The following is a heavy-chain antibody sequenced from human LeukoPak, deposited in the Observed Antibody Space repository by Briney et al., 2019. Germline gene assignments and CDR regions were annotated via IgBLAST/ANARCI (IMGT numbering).Heavy chain of an antibody. J-gene: IGHJ5*02. CDR3: ARDRRSWFDP. Sequence: SETLSLTCTVSGGSISSSSYYWGWIRQPPGKGLEWIGSIYYSGSTYYNPSLKSRVTISVDKSKNQFSLKLSSVTAADTAVYYCARDRRSWFDPWGQGTLVTVSS. D-gene: IGHD3-10*01. CDR2: IYYSGST. V-gene: IGHV4-39*07. CDR1: GGSISSSSYY.